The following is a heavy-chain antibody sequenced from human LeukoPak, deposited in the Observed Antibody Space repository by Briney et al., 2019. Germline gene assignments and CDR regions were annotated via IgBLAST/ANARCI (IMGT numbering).Heavy chain of an antibody. CDR3: AKEKKYYYDSTGYPGYDY. V-gene: IGHV3-30*02. D-gene: IGHD3-22*01. CDR1: GFTFSSYG. J-gene: IGHJ4*02. CDR2: IRYDGSNK. Sequence: PGGSLRLSCTASGFTFSSYGMHWVRQAPGKGLEWVAFIRYDGSNKYYADSVKGRFTISRDNSKNTLYLQMNSLRAEGTAVYYCAKEKKYYYDSTGYPGYDYWGQGTLVTVSS.